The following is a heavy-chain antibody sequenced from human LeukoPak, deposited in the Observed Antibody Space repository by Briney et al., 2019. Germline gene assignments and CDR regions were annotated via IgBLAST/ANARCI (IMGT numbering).Heavy chain of an antibody. Sequence: PGGSLRLSCAASGFTFSSYAMSWVRQAPGKGLEWVSAISGSGDSTYYADSVKGRFTISRDNSKNTLYLQMDSLRAEDTAIYYCAKTPHVLRGGHCYFDYWGQGTLVTVSS. CDR2: ISGSGDST. V-gene: IGHV3-23*01. CDR1: GFTFSSYA. CDR3: AKTPHVLRGGHCYFDY. D-gene: IGHD2/OR15-2a*01. J-gene: IGHJ4*02.